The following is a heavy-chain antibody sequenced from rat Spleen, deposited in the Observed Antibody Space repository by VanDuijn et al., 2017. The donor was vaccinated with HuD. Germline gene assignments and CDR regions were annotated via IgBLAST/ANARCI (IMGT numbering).Heavy chain of an antibody. CDR2: IIYDGSRT. J-gene: IGHJ2*01. CDR3: TTPRDTAGIPP. D-gene: IGHD1-9*01. Sequence: EVQLVESGGDLVQPGRSLKLSCAASGFTFSDYAMAWVRQAPKKGLEWVATIIYDGSRTYYRDSVKGRFTISRDNAKRTLYLQMDSLRSEDTATYYCTTPRDTAGIPPWGQGVMVTVSS. CDR1: GFTFSDYA. V-gene: IGHV5S10*01.